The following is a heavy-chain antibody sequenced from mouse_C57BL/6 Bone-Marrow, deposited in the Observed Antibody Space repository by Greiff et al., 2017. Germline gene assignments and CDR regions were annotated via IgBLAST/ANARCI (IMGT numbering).Heavy chain of an antibody. CDR1: GYAFTNYL. V-gene: IGHV1-54*01. J-gene: IGHJ2*01. D-gene: IGHD3-2*02. CDR3: ARASETAQATTSYYFDY. CDR2: INPGSGGT. Sequence: QVQLKESGAELVRPGTSVKVSCKASGYAFTNYLIEWVKQRPGQGLEWIGVINPGSGGTNYNEKFKGKATLTADKSSSTAYMQLSSLTSEDSAVYFCARASETAQATTSYYFDYWGQGTTLTVSS.